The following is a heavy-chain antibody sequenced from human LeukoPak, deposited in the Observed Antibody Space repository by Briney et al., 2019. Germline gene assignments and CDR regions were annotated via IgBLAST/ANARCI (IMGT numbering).Heavy chain of an antibody. D-gene: IGHD3-10*01. J-gene: IGHJ4*02. Sequence: SETLSLTCTVSGGSISSGIYYFSWVRQPPGKGLECIGYIYYSGTTYYSPSLKSRVTISVDTSQNQFSLKLSSVTAADTAVYYCAGERRSSGSNYWGQGTLVTVSS. V-gene: IGHV4-30-4*01. CDR1: GGSISSGIYY. CDR2: IYYSGTT. CDR3: AGERRSSGSNY.